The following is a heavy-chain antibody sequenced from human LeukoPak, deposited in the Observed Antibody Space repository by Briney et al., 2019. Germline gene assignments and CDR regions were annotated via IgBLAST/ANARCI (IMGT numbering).Heavy chain of an antibody. Sequence: SETLSLTCTVSGGSISSYYWSWIRQPAGKGLEWIGRIYTSGSTNYNPSLKSRVTMSVDTSKNQFSLKLSSVTAADTAVCYCARDLGAAAGDRYFDYWGQGTLVTVSS. CDR1: GGSISSYY. CDR3: ARDLGAAAGDRYFDY. J-gene: IGHJ4*02. CDR2: IYTSGST. D-gene: IGHD6-13*01. V-gene: IGHV4-4*07.